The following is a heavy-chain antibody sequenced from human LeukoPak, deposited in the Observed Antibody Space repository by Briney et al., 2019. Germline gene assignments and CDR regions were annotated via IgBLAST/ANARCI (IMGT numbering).Heavy chain of an antibody. J-gene: IGHJ6*04. CDR2: ISSSSSYI. CDR1: GFTFSSYS. Sequence: GGSLRLSCAASGFTFSSYSMNWVRQAPGKGLEWVSSISSSSSYIYYADSVKGRFTISRDNAKNSLYLQMNSLRAEDTAVYYCAGGWFGELMIYYYGMDVWGKGTTVTVSS. D-gene: IGHD3-10*01. V-gene: IGHV3-21*01. CDR3: AGGWFGELMIYYYGMDV.